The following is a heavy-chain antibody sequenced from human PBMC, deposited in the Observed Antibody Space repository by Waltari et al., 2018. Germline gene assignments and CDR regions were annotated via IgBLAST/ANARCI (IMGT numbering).Heavy chain of an antibody. CDR3: AKALTLSSTWDMH. Sequence: EVQLVESGGGLVQPGGSLRLSCAASGFTFSSYEMNWVRQAPGKGLEWVSYISSSGSTIYYADSVKGRFTISRDNSKNTLFLQMDSLRAEDTAVYYCAKALTLSSTWDMHWGQGTLVTVSS. CDR1: GFTFSSYE. CDR2: ISSSGSTI. D-gene: IGHD6-13*01. V-gene: IGHV3-48*03. J-gene: IGHJ4*02.